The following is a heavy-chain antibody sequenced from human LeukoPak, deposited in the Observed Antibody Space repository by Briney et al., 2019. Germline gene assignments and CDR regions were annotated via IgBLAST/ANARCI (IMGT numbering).Heavy chain of an antibody. J-gene: IGHJ4*02. V-gene: IGHV3-48*02. CDR3: ASEGGNY. CDR2: ISSSSSTI. D-gene: IGHD3-16*01. CDR1: GFTFSFYS. Sequence: PGGSLRLSCAASGFTFSFYSMNWVRQAPGKGLEWVSYISSSSSTIYYADSVKGRFTISRDNAKKSLYLQMNSLRDVDTAVYYCASEGGNYWGQGTLVTVSS.